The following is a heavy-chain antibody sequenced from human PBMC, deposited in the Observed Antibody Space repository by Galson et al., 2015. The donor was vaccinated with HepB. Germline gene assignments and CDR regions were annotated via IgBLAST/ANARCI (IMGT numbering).Heavy chain of an antibody. Sequence: SLRLSCAASGFTFSRYWMYWVRQAPGKGLVWVSRLNSDDGSTSYADSVKGRFTISRDNAKNSLYLQMNSLRAEDTAVYYCARDVYSSGWYGDYYYGMDVWDQGTTVTVSS. CDR2: LNSDDGST. CDR3: ARDVYSSGWYGDYYYGMDV. J-gene: IGHJ6*02. V-gene: IGHV3-74*01. D-gene: IGHD6-19*01. CDR1: GFTFSRYW.